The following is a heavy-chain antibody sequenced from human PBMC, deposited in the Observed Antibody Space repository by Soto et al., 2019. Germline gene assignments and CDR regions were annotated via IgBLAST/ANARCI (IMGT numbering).Heavy chain of an antibody. CDR1: GGSFSGYY. D-gene: IGHD3-10*01. CDR3: ARFPPTYGSGRLIDLYYYYGMDV. J-gene: IGHJ6*02. V-gene: IGHV4-34*01. CDR2: INHSGST. Sequence: SETLSLTCAVYGGSFSGYYWSWIRQPPGKGLEWIGEINHSGSTNYNPSLKSRVTISVDTSKNQFSLKLSSVTAADTAVYYCARFPPTYGSGRLIDLYYYYGMDVWRQGTTVTVSS.